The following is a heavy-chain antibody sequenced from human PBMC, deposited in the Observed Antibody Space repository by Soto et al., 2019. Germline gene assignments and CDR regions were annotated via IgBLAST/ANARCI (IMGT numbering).Heavy chain of an antibody. Sequence: ASVKISCKASGYTFTGYYMHWVRQAPGQGLEWMGWINPNSGGTNYAQKFQGRVTMTRDTSISTAYMELSRLRSDDTAVYYCARDDSSGYYRKNFEYWGQGTLVTVSS. V-gene: IGHV1-2*02. D-gene: IGHD3-22*01. CDR2: INPNSGGT. CDR1: GYTFTGYY. J-gene: IGHJ4*02. CDR3: ARDDSSGYYRKNFEY.